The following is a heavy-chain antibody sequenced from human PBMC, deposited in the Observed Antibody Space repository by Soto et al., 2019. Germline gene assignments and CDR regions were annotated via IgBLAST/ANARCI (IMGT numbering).Heavy chain of an antibody. CDR2: INHSGST. D-gene: IGHD3-10*01. CDR3: ARGISSRYYGSGSSIKFDY. CDR1: GGSFSGYY. J-gene: IGHJ4*02. V-gene: IGHV4-34*01. Sequence: PSETLSLTCAVYGGSFSGYYWSWIRQPPGKGLEWIGEINHSGSTNYNPSLKSRVTISVDTSKNQFSLKLSSVTAADTAVYYCARGISSRYYGSGSSIKFDYWGQGTLVTVSS.